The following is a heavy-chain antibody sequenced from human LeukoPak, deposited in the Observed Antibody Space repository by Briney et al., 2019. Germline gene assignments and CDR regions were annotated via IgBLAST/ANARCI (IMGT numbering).Heavy chain of an antibody. Sequence: GGSLRLSCAASGFTFNKYAMNWVRQAPGKGLEWVAFIRYDGSNKYYADSVKGRFTISRDNSKNTLYLQMNSLRAEDTAVYYCAKDRYYDSSVSYFDYWGQGTLVTVSS. V-gene: IGHV3-30*02. CDR1: GFTFNKYA. J-gene: IGHJ4*02. D-gene: IGHD3-22*01. CDR2: IRYDGSNK. CDR3: AKDRYYDSSVSYFDY.